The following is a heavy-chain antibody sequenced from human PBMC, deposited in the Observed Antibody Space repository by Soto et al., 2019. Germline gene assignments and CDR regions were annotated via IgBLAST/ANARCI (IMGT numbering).Heavy chain of an antibody. CDR3: TRDDIVLLPPANDAFDI. V-gene: IGHV3-73*01. J-gene: IGHJ3*02. D-gene: IGHD2-2*01. Sequence: GGSLRLSCAASGFAFSDSSIHWVRQASGKGLEWVGRIRSKANSYATAYAASVKGRFTISRDDSKNTAYLQMNSLKSEDTAIYYCTRDDIVLLPPANDAFDIWGQGTMVTVSS. CDR2: IRSKANSYAT. CDR1: GFAFSDSS.